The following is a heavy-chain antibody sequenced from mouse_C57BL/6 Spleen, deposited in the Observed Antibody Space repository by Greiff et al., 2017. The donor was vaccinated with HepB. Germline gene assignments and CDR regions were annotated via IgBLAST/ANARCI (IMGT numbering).Heavy chain of an antibody. CDR2: INPGSGGT. Sequence: VQLQQSGAELVRPGTSVQVSCKASGYAFTNYLIEWVKQRPGQGLEWIGVINPGSGGTNYNEKFKGKATLTADKSSSTAYMQLSSLTSEDSAVYVCASLDGSSGGFAYWGQGTLVTVSA. CDR1: GYAFTNYL. CDR3: ASLDGSSGGFAY. D-gene: IGHD1-1*01. J-gene: IGHJ3*01. V-gene: IGHV1-54*01.